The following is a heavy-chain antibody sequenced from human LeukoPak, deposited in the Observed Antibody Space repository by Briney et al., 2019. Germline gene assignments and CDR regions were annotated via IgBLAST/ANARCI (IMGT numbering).Heavy chain of an antibody. CDR2: IYYSGST. CDR3: ARTMVRGVISCFDY. D-gene: IGHD3-10*01. V-gene: IGHV4-31*03. CDR1: GGSISSGGHY. J-gene: IGHJ4*02. Sequence: SSETLSLTCTVSGGSISSGGHYWSWIRQHPGKGLEWIGYIYYSGSTYYNPSLKSRVTISVDTSKNQFSLKLSSVTAADTAVYYCARTMVRGVISCFDYWGQGTLVTVSS.